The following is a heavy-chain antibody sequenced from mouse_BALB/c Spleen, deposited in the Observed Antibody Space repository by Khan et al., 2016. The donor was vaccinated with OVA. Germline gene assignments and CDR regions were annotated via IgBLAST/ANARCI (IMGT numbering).Heavy chain of an antibody. V-gene: IGHV5-15*02. Sequence: EVHLVVSGGGLVQPGGSRKLSCAAPGFTFSVSGLSWVRHAPWKWPEWVAFISSLAYSIYYADTVTGRITISRENAKNTLYLEMSSLRSEDTAMYYCARTGAMDYWGQGTSVTVSS. CDR2: ISSLAYSI. CDR1: GFTFSVSG. CDR3: ARTGAMDY. J-gene: IGHJ4*01.